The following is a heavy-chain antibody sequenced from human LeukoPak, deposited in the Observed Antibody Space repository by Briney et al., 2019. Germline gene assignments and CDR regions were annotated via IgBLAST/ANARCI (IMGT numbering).Heavy chain of an antibody. D-gene: IGHD3-10*01. Sequence: SETLSLTCTVSGGSMSSYYWSWIRQPPGKGLEWIGYIYYSGSTNHNPSLKSRVTISLDTSKIQFSLKLSSVTAADTAVYYCARSELLWFGGVNSGFDYWGQGTLVTVSS. V-gene: IGHV4-59*01. J-gene: IGHJ4*02. CDR3: ARSELLWFGGVNSGFDY. CDR1: GGSMSSYY. CDR2: IYYSGST.